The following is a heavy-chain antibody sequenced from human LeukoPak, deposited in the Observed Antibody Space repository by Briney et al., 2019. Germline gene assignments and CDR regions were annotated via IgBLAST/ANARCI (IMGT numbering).Heavy chain of an antibody. CDR1: GGSISSYY. V-gene: IGHV4-59*01. CDR3: ARYGAAAGTWEFQH. CDR2: IYYSGST. D-gene: IGHD6-13*01. Sequence: SETLSLTCTVSGGSISSYYWSWIRQPPGKGLEWIGYIYYSGSTNYNPSLKSRVTISVDTSKNQFSLKLSSVTAADTAVYYCARYGAAAGTWEFQHWGQGTLVTVSS. J-gene: IGHJ1*01.